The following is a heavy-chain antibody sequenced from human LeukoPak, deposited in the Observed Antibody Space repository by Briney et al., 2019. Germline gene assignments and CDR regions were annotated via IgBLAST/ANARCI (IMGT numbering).Heavy chain of an antibody. CDR1: GFTFSSYS. J-gene: IGHJ4*02. CDR2: ISSSSSTI. Sequence: PGGSLRLSCAASGFTFSSYSMNWVRQAPGKGLEWVSYISSSSSTIYYADSVKGRFTISRDNAKNSLYLQMNSLRAEDTAVYYCARGGRGALTRDSGSYSGGQGTLVTVSS. V-gene: IGHV3-48*04. CDR3: ARGGRGALTRDSGSYS. D-gene: IGHD1-26*01.